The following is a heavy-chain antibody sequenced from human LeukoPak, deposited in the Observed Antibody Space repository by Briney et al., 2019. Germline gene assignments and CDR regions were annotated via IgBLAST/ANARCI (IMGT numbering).Heavy chain of an antibody. Sequence: GGFLRLSCAASGFTFSSYAMYWVRQAPGKGLEWVAVISYDGSDKFYADSVKGRFTIFRDNAKNSLYLQMNSLRAEDTAVYYCASRGGEFYAFDIWGQGTMVTVSS. CDR3: ASRGGEFYAFDI. CDR1: GFTFSSYA. D-gene: IGHD3-10*01. V-gene: IGHV3-30*04. CDR2: ISYDGSDK. J-gene: IGHJ3*02.